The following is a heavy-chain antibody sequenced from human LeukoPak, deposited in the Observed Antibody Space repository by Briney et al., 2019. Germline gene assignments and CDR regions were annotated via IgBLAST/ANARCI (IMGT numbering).Heavy chain of an antibody. D-gene: IGHD3-22*01. J-gene: IGHJ4*02. CDR3: ARDYNYVFFDY. Sequence: GGSLRLSCAVSGFTVSGNYMNWVRQAPGKGLEWVSVIYSSGSTYYAESVKGRFTISRDNSKNTLYLQMNSLRAEDTAVYYCARDYNYVFFDYWGQGTLVTVSS. V-gene: IGHV3-66*01. CDR1: GFTVSGNY. CDR2: IYSSGST.